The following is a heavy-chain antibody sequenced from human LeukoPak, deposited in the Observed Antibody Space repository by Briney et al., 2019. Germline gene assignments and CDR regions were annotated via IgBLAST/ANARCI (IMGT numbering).Heavy chain of an antibody. J-gene: IGHJ4*02. CDR2: INHSGST. V-gene: IGHV4-34*01. Sequence: SSETLSLTCAVYGGSFSGYYWSWIRKPPGKGLEWIGEINHSGSTNYNPSLKSRVTISVDTSKNQFSLKLSSVTAADTAVYYCARGPHERSGYPDDWGQGTLVTVSS. D-gene: IGHD3-22*01. CDR3: ARGPHERSGYPDD. CDR1: GGSFSGYY.